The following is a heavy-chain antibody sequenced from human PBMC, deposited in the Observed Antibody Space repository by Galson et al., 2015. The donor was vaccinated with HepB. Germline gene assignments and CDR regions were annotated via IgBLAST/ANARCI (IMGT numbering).Heavy chain of an antibody. J-gene: IGHJ4*02. V-gene: IGHV3-64*01. CDR3: AREGGMEAAAEFDY. D-gene: IGHD6-13*01. CDR2: ISSNGGST. CDR1: GFTFSSYA. Sequence: SLRLSCAASGFTFSSYAMHWVRQAPGKGLEYVSAISSNGGSTYYANSVKGRFTISRDNSKNTLYLQMGSLRAEDMAVYYCAREGGMEAAAEFDYWGQGTLVTVSS.